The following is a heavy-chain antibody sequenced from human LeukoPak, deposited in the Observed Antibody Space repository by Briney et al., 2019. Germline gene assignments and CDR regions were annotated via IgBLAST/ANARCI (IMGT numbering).Heavy chain of an antibody. Sequence: PGGSLRLSCVASGFTFSDFGMHWVRQAPGKGPEWVAVISYDGRNKYFADSVKGRFTISRDNSKNTLYLQMSSLRVEDTAGYYCAKTLRRLAAAGDVDYWGQGTLVSVSS. CDR3: AKTLRRLAAAGDVDY. J-gene: IGHJ4*02. V-gene: IGHV3-30*18. CDR1: GFTFSDFG. CDR2: ISYDGRNK. D-gene: IGHD6-13*01.